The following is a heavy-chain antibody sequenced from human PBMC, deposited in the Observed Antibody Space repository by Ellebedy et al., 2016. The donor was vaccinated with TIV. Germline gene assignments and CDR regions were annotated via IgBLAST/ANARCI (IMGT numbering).Heavy chain of an antibody. V-gene: IGHV3-7*01. Sequence: GESLKISCAASGFTFSDYWMMWVRQAPGKGLEWVANIKQDGSESNYVDSVKGRFTISRDNAKNSLFLHMDSLGAEDTALYYCVRERYGGDYWGQGTLVSVSS. CDR3: VRERYGGDY. D-gene: IGHD3-9*01. J-gene: IGHJ4*02. CDR2: IKQDGSES. CDR1: GFTFSDYW.